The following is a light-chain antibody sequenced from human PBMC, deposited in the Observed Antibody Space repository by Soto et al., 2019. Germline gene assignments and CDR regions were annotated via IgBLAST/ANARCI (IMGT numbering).Light chain of an antibody. CDR3: QHCNSYSEA. J-gene: IGKJ1*01. V-gene: IGKV1-5*03. CDR1: QTISSW. CDR2: KGS. Sequence: DIQMTQSPSTLSGSVGDRVTITCRASQTISSWLAWYQQKTGKAPKLLIYKGSTLKSGDQSRFSGSGSGTEFTLTISSLHPDDFATYYCQHCNSYSEAFGQGTKVELK.